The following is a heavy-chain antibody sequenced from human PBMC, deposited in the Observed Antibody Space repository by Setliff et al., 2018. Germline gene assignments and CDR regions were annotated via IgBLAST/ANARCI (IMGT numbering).Heavy chain of an antibody. CDR3: ANHNPARWAVTGTPLDY. CDR1: GFTFSTYR. J-gene: IGHJ4*02. CDR2: IWDDGVKK. V-gene: IGHV3-33*03. D-gene: IGHD6-19*01. Sequence: LRLSCAASGFTFSTYRMHWVRQAPGKGLEWVAVIWDDGVKKYHADSVKGRFTISRDNAKNTLYLQMNSLRAEDTAIYYCANHNPARWAVTGTPLDYWGQGTLVTVSS.